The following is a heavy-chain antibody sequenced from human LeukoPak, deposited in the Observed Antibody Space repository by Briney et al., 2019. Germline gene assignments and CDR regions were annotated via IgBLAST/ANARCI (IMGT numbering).Heavy chain of an antibody. D-gene: IGHD3-3*01. J-gene: IGHJ6*02. CDR2: ISAYNGNT. CDR1: GYTFTSYG. CDR3: ARDHYDSWSGVAYYYYGMDV. Sequence: ASVKVSCKASGYTFTSYGISWVRQAPGQGLEWMGWISAYNGNTNYAQKLQGRVTMTTDTSTSTAYMELRSLRSDDTAVYYCARDHYDSWSGVAYYYYGMDVWGQGTTVTVSS. V-gene: IGHV1-18*01.